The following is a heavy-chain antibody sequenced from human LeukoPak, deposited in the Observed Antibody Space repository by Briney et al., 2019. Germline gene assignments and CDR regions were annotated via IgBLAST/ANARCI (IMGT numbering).Heavy chain of an antibody. CDR1: GYTFTSYD. D-gene: IGHD3-3*01. J-gene: IGHJ4*02. CDR3: ARGDYDFWSGYQSDY. V-gene: IGHV1-8*01. Sequence: ASVKVSCKASGYTFTSYDINWVRQATGQGLEWTGWMNPNSGNTGYAQKFQGRVTMTRNTSISTAYMELSSLRSEDTAVYYCARGDYDFWSGYQSDYWGQGTLVTVSS. CDR2: MNPNSGNT.